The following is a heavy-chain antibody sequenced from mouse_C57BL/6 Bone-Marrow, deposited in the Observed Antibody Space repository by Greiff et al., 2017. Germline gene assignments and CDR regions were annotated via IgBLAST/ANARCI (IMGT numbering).Heavy chain of an antibody. J-gene: IGHJ1*03. V-gene: IGHV1-61*01. CDR3: ARTLYGYVWYFDV. Sequence: VQLQQPGAELVRPGSSVKLSCKASGYTFTSYWMDWVKQRPGQGLEWIGNIYPSDSETHYNQKFKDKATLTVDQSSSTAYMQLSSLTSEDSAVYYCARTLYGYVWYFDVWGTGTTVTVSS. D-gene: IGHD2-2*01. CDR2: IYPSDSET. CDR1: GYTFTSYW.